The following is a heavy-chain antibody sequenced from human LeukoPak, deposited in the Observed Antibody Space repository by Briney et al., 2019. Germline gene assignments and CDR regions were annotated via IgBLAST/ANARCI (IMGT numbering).Heavy chain of an antibody. CDR3: AKDSTTTVTFYSRGNQIDY. V-gene: IGHV3-23*01. CDR1: GFTFSTSW. CDR2: ISGSGGST. D-gene: IGHD4-17*01. Sequence: GGSLRLSCAASGFTFSTSWMTWVRQAPGKGLEWVSAISGSGGSTYYADSVKGRFTISRDNSKNTLYLQMNSLRAEDTAVYYCAKDSTTTVTFYSRGNQIDYWGQGTLVTVSS. J-gene: IGHJ4*02.